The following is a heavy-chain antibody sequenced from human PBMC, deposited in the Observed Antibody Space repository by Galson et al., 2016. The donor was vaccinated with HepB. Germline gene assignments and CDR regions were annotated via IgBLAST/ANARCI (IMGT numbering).Heavy chain of an antibody. CDR2: IWYDESNQ. D-gene: IGHD3-10*01. J-gene: IGHJ6*02. V-gene: IGHV3-33*01. CDR1: EFIFSIYN. Sequence: SLRLSCAASEFIFSIYNMHWVRQAPGKGLEWVALIWYDESNQYYADSVKGRFTTSRDNSRNTLYLQMNNLRAEDTAVYYCARDMDGMDVWGHGTTVTVSS. CDR3: ARDMDGMDV.